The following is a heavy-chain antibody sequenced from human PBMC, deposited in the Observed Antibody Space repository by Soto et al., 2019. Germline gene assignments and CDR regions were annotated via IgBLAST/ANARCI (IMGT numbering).Heavy chain of an antibody. D-gene: IGHD3-10*01. CDR1: GYSFTTYW. CDR2: IYPGDSDT. Sequence: PGESLKISCKGSGYSFTTYWVGWVRQMPGKGLEWMGIIYPGDSDTRYSPSFQGQVTISADKSISTAYLQWGSLKASDTAMYYCARPGRKLGSDNLFAHWGQGTLVTVSS. J-gene: IGHJ4*02. V-gene: IGHV5-51*01. CDR3: ARPGRKLGSDNLFAH.